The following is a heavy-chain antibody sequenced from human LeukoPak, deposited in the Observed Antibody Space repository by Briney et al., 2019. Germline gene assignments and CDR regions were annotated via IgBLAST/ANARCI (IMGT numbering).Heavy chain of an antibody. CDR1: GFTFSSYA. Sequence: GGSLRLSCAASGFTFSSYAMHWVRQAPGKGLEWVADIWYDGSNKYYADSVKGRFTISRDNSKNTLYLQMNSLRAEDTAVYYCARDLSWDSSGYLDYWGQGTLVTVSS. J-gene: IGHJ4*02. CDR2: IWYDGSNK. CDR3: ARDLSWDSSGYLDY. V-gene: IGHV3-33*08. D-gene: IGHD3-22*01.